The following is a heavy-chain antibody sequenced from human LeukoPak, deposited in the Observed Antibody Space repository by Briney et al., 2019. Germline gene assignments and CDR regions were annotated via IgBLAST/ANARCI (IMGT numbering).Heavy chain of an antibody. CDR1: GDSISSGSYS. CDR2: IHYSGST. V-gene: IGHV4-39*01. D-gene: IGHD6-19*01. Sequence: PSETLSLTCTVSGDSISSGSYSWGWIRQPPGKGLEWFGSIHYSGSTYYNPSLNSRVTISVDTPKNQFSLKLSSVTAADTAVYYCARPLASGWYSWFDPWGQGTLVTVSS. J-gene: IGHJ5*02. CDR3: ARPLASGWYSWFDP.